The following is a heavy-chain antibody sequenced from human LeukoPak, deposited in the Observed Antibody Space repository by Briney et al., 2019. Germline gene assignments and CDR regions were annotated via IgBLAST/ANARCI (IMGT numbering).Heavy chain of an antibody. CDR1: GGSISSYY. D-gene: IGHD3-22*01. CDR2: IYYSGST. CDR3: ASADSSGYASFDY. V-gene: IGHV4-59*01. Sequence: SETLSLTCTVSGGSISSYYWSWIRQPPGKGRAWIGYIYYSGSTNYNSSLKCRVTISVDTSKNQFSLKLSSVTAADTAVYYCASADSSGYASFDYWGQGTLVTVSS. J-gene: IGHJ4*02.